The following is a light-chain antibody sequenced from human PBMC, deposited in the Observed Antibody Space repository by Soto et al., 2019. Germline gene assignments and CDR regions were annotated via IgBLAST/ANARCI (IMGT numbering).Light chain of an antibody. CDR3: QPVKTSPLT. CDR1: QDISSH. J-gene: IGKJ4*01. V-gene: IGKV1-9*01. Sequence: DIQLTQSPSFLSASVGDRVTITCRASQDISSHLAWYQQKPGKTPKLLTYAASSLQSGIPSGLGGSESGTEFTITIPSLQADDFAPYYCQPVKTSPLTFCGGTQVAIK. CDR2: AAS.